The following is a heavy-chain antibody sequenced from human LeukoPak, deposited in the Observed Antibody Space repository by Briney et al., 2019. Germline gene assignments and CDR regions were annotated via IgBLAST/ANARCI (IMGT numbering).Heavy chain of an antibody. V-gene: IGHV1-46*01. J-gene: IGHJ4*02. Sequence: APVKVSCKASGYTFTSYYMHWVRQAPGQGLEWMGIINPSGGSTSYAQKFQGRVTMTRDTSTSTVYMELSSLRSEDTAVYYCARVGYRSGDSCYNDYWGQGTLVTVSS. CDR2: INPSGGST. CDR3: ARVGYRSGDSCYNDY. CDR1: GYTFTSYY. D-gene: IGHD2-15*01.